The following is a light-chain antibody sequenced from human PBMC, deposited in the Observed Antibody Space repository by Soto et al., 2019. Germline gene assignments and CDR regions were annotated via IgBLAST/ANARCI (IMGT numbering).Light chain of an antibody. Sequence: QPVLTQSPSASASLGASVKLTCTLSSGHNTYSIAWHQQQPEKGPRFLMKLKSDGSHSRGDGIPDRFSGSSSGAERYLTISSLQSEDEADYYWQTWATGIQVFGGGTKVTVL. V-gene: IGLV4-69*01. CDR3: QTWATGIQV. CDR1: SGHNTYS. CDR2: LKSDGSH. J-gene: IGLJ2*01.